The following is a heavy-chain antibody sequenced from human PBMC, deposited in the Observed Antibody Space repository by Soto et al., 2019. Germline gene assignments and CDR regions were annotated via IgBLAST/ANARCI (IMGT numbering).Heavy chain of an antibody. D-gene: IGHD2-8*02. V-gene: IGHV3-21*01. CDR1: GFTFDTYT. J-gene: IGHJ2*01. Sequence: KPGGSLRLSCTASGFTFDTYTMNWLRQAPGRGLEWVSSISATTTYKYYAASVEGRFTISRDNAKNSLYLQTNSLGAEDTAVYYCARGSVSKSGHLWYFDLWGRGTLVTVS. CDR3: ARGSVSKSGHLWYFDL. CDR2: ISATTTYK.